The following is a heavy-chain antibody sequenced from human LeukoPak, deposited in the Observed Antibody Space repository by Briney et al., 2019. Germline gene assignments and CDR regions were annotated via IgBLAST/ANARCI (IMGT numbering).Heavy chain of an antibody. J-gene: IGHJ6*03. V-gene: IGHV5-51*01. D-gene: IGHD2-2*01. CDR3: ARRSSPAAMSAVRYYYMDV. Sequence: GESLKISCKGSGYSFTSYWIAWVRQMPGKGLEWMGIIYPGDSDTRYSPSFQGHVTISADKSISTAYLQWSSLKASDTAMYYCARRSSPAAMSAVRYYYMDVWGKGTTVTVSS. CDR1: GYSFTSYW. CDR2: IYPGDSDT.